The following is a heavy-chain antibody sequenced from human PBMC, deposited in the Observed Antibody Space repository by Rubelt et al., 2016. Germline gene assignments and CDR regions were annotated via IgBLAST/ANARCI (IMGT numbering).Heavy chain of an antibody. V-gene: IGHV3-7*01. CDR1: GFTFSSHY. J-gene: IGHJ3*02. Sequence: EVQLLESGGGLVQPGGSLRLSCAASGFTFSSHYMTWVRQAPGKGLEWVANVKQDGSDKHYVEPVKGRFTVPRDNAKNSLCLQMNSLRAEDTAVYYCAREGTVAGTDDAFDIWGQGTMVTVSS. CDR2: VKQDGSDK. CDR3: AREGTVAGTDDAFDI. D-gene: IGHD6-19*01.